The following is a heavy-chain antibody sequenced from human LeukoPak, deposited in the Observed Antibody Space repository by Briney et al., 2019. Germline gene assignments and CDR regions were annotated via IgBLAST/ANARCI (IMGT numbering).Heavy chain of an antibody. V-gene: IGHV3-23*01. Sequence: PGGSLRLSCAASGSTFSSYAMSWVRQAPGKGLEWVSSITGSSASTYYADSVKGRFTISRDNSKNTLYLQMNSLRAEDTAVYFCAKLDYYDTHWGQGTLVTVSS. CDR3: AKLDYYDTH. CDR1: GSTFSSYA. CDR2: ITGSSAST. D-gene: IGHD3-22*01. J-gene: IGHJ4*02.